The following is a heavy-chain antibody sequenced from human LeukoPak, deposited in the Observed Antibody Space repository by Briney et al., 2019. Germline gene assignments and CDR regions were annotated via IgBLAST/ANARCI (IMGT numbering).Heavy chain of an antibody. CDR3: AKGQWELLGYYYYYGMDV. J-gene: IGHJ6*02. Sequence: GGSLRLSCAASGFTFSSYAMSWVRQAPGKGLEWVSAISGSGGSTYYADSVKGRFTISRDNSKNTLYLQMNSLRAEDTAVYYCAKGQWELLGYYYYYGMDVWGQGTTVTVSS. V-gene: IGHV3-23*01. CDR1: GFTFSSYA. D-gene: IGHD1-26*01. CDR2: ISGSGGST.